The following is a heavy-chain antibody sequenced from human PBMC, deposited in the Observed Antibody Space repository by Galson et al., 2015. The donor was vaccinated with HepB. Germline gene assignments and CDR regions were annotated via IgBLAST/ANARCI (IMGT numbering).Heavy chain of an antibody. CDR2: ISSSSSYT. J-gene: IGHJ3*02. V-gene: IGHV3-11*06. Sequence: SLRLSCAASGFTFSDYYMSWIRQAPGKGLEWVSYISSSSSYTNYADSVKGRFTISRDNAKNSLYLQMNSLRAEDTAVYYCARDKRRGVPAAVFDIWGQGTMVTVSS. CDR1: GFTFSDYY. D-gene: IGHD2-2*01. CDR3: ARDKRRGVPAAVFDI.